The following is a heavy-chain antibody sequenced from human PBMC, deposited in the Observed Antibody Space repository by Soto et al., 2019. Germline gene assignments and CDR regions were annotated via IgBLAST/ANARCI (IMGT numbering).Heavy chain of an antibody. CDR1: GFTFSSYA. J-gene: IGHJ4*02. CDR2: ISGSGGST. CDR3: ANDFWSGYYEDY. Sequence: GGSLRLSCAASGFTFSSYAMSWVRQAPGKGLEWVSAISGSGGSTYYADSVKGRFTISRDNSKNTLYLQMNSMRAEDTAVYYCANDFWSGYYEDYWGQGTLVTVSS. V-gene: IGHV3-23*01. D-gene: IGHD3-3*01.